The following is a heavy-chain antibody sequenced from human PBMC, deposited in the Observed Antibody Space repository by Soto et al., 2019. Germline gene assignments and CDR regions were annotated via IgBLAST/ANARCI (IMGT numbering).Heavy chain of an antibody. J-gene: IGHJ3*02. CDR1: GFTFSDHY. CDR3: ARSGRDDTTWSDDAFDI. D-gene: IGHD3-10*01. Sequence: EVQLVESGGDLVQPGGSLRLSCAASGFTFSDHYMDWVRQAPGKGLEWVGRIRNKAKSYTTEYAASVKGRFTISGEDSKNSLHLQMNSLKTEDTAMYFCARSGRDDTTWSDDAFDIWGQGTVVTVSS. V-gene: IGHV3-72*01. CDR2: IRNKAKSYTT.